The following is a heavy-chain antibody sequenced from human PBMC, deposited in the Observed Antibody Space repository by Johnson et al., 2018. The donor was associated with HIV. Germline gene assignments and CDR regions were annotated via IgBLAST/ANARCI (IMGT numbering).Heavy chain of an antibody. Sequence: EVQLVESGGGLVKPGGSLRLSCAASGFTVSSNYMSWVRQGPARGLEWVSVIYSGGSTYYADSVKGRFTISRDNSKNTLYLQMNSLRVEDTAVYYCAKGADYADYEGAFDIWGQGTMVTVSS. V-gene: IGHV3-66*01. J-gene: IGHJ3*02. D-gene: IGHD4-17*01. CDR1: GFTVSSNY. CDR2: IYSGGST. CDR3: AKGADYADYEGAFDI.